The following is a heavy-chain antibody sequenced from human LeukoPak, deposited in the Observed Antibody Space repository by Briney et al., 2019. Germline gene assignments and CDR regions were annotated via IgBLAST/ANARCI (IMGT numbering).Heavy chain of an antibody. CDR2: IYTSGNT. D-gene: IGHD2-2*01. J-gene: IGHJ6*03. Sequence: PSETLSLTCTVSGGSIRSYYWSWIRQPAGKGLEWIGRIYTSGNTNYNPSLKSRVAMSVDTSKNQFSLKLNSVTAADTAAYYCARQVPAAKGRYYYYYMDVWGKGTTVTVSS. CDR1: GGSIRSYY. CDR3: ARQVPAAKGRYYYYYMDV. V-gene: IGHV4-4*07.